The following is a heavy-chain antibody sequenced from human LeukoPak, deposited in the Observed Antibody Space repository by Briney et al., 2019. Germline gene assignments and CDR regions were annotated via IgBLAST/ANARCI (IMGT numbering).Heavy chain of an antibody. V-gene: IGHV3-7*01. D-gene: IGHD6-13*01. Sequence: PGGSLRLSCAASGFTFSSYWMSWVRQAPGKGLEWVANIKQDGSEKHYVDSVKGRFTISRDNAKNSLYLQMNSLRAEDTAVYYCARGREQQDFDYWGQGTLVTVSS. CDR3: ARGREQQDFDY. CDR2: IKQDGSEK. J-gene: IGHJ4*02. CDR1: GFTFSSYW.